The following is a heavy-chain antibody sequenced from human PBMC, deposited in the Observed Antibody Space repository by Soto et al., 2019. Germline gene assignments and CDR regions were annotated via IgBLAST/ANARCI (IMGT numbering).Heavy chain of an antibody. V-gene: IGHV1-69*12. CDR2: IIPIFGTA. CDR3: ARGLTTIFGVVIPFDY. Sequence: QVQLVQSGAEVKKPGSSVKVSCKASGGTFSSYAISWVRQAPGQGLEWMGGIIPIFGTANYAQKFQGRVTITADESTSTAYMGLSSLRSEDTAVYYCARGLTTIFGVVIPFDYWGQGTLVTVSS. CDR1: GGTFSSYA. D-gene: IGHD3-3*01. J-gene: IGHJ4*02.